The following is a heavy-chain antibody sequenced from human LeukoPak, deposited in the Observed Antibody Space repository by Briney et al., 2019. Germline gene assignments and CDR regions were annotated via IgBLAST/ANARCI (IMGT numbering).Heavy chain of an antibody. CDR1: GGTFSSYA. D-gene: IGHD1-7*01. CDR2: IIPIFGTA. Sequence: ASVKVSCKASGGTFSSYAISWVRQAPGQGLEWMGGIIPIFGTANYAQKFQGRVTITTDESTSTAYMELSSLRSEDTAVYYCASGDGNSRLELLPYRGQGTLVTVSS. V-gene: IGHV1-69*05. CDR3: ASGDGNSRLELLPY. J-gene: IGHJ4*02.